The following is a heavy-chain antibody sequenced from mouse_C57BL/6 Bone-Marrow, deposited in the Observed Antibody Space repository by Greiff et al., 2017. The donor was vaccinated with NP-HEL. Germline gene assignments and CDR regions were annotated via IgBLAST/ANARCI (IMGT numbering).Heavy chain of an antibody. CDR3: AKAYYYGSPAWFAY. CDR1: GYTFTDYY. D-gene: IGHD1-1*01. CDR2: INPYNGGT. Sequence: EVQLQESGPVLVKPGASVKMSCKASGYTFTDYYMNWVKQSHGKSLEWIGVINPYNGGTSYNQKFKGKATLTVDKSSSTAYMELNSLTSEDSAVYYCAKAYYYGSPAWFAYWGQGTLVTVSA. V-gene: IGHV1-19*01. J-gene: IGHJ3*01.